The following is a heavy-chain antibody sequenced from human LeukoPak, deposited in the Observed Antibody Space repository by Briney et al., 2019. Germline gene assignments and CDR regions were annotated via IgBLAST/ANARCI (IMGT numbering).Heavy chain of an antibody. Sequence: GASVKVSCKASGGTFSSYAISWVRQAPGQGLEWMGRIIPILGIANYAQKFQGRVTITADKSTSTAYMELSSLRSEDTAVYYCASMARGVSTYYGMDVWGQGTTATVSS. CDR1: GGTFSSYA. CDR3: ASMARGVSTYYGMDV. D-gene: IGHD3-10*01. J-gene: IGHJ6*02. CDR2: IIPILGIA. V-gene: IGHV1-69*04.